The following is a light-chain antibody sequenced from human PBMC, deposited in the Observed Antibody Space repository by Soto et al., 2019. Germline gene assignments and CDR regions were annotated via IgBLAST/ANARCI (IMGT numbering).Light chain of an antibody. J-gene: IGKJ1*01. Sequence: DIQMTQSPSTLSASIGDTVTITCRASQTISGWLAWYQQRPGKAPNLLIFDASTLESGVPSRFSGSGSGTEFTLTISSLQPDDFATYYCQQYNSQWTFGQGTKVDIK. CDR2: DAS. V-gene: IGKV1-5*01. CDR1: QTISGW. CDR3: QQYNSQWT.